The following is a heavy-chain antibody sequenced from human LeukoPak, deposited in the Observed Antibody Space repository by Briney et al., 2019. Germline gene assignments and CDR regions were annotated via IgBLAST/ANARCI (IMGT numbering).Heavy chain of an antibody. CDR3: ARVGIVVVPAANWFDP. D-gene: IGHD2-2*01. CDR2: INLNSGGT. CDR1: GYTFTGYY. Sequence: GASVKVSCKASGYTFTGYYMHWVRQAPGQGLEWMGWINLNSGGTNYAQKFQGRVTMTRDTSISTAYMELSRLRSDDTAVYYCARVGIVVVPAANWFDPWGQGTLVTVSS. V-gene: IGHV1-2*02. J-gene: IGHJ5*02.